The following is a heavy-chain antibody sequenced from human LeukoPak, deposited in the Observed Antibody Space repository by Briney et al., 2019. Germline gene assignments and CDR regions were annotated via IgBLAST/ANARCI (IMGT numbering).Heavy chain of an antibody. Sequence: GGSLRLSCAGSGFTFTYAMTWVRQAPGKGLEWVSSISAGSGGTYYADSVKGRFTISRDNSKNTLYLQMKSLRAEDTAVYYCARTNLDCKNGVCYDYWGQGTPVTVSS. J-gene: IGHJ4*02. D-gene: IGHD2-8*01. CDR2: ISAGSGGT. V-gene: IGHV3-23*01. CDR1: GFTFTYA. CDR3: ARTNLDCKNGVCYDY.